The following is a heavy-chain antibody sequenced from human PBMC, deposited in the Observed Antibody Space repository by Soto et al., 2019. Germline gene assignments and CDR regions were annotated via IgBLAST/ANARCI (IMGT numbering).Heavy chain of an antibody. D-gene: IGHD3-22*01. CDR1: GFTFSSYS. Sequence: GGSLRLSCAASGFTFSSYSMNWVRQAPGKGLEWVSSISSSSSYIYYADSVKGRFTISRDNAKNSLYLQMNSLRAEDTAVYYCARASKELYYSDSSGYYDYWGQGTLVTVSS. CDR3: ARASKELYYSDSSGYYDY. J-gene: IGHJ4*02. CDR2: ISSSSSYI. V-gene: IGHV3-21*01.